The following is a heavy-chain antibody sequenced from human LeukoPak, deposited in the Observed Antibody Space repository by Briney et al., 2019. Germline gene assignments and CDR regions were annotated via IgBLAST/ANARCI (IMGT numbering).Heavy chain of an antibody. CDR2: INHTGRT. CDR1: GGSFSGYY. D-gene: IGHD3-9*01. Sequence: SETLSLTCAVYGGSFSGYYWSWIRQPPGEGPEWIGEINHTGRTNYNPSLKSRVTISVDMSKNQFSLKLSSVTAADTAVYYCASSYYSLLTGYSYFGYWGQGTLVTVSS. J-gene: IGHJ4*02. CDR3: ASSYYSLLTGYSYFGY. V-gene: IGHV4-34*01.